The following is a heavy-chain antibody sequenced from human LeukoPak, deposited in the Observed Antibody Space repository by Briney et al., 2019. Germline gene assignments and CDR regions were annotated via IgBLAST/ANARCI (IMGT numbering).Heavy chain of an antibody. D-gene: IGHD2-2*01. CDR3: ARHFPTLGWIVVVPAARAGVFDY. Sequence: PSETLSLTCAVYGGSFSGYYWSWIRQPPGKGLEWIGEINHSGSTNYNPSLKSRVTISVDTSKNQFSLKLSSVTAADTAVYYCARHFPTLGWIVVVPAARAGVFDYWGQGTLVTVSS. J-gene: IGHJ4*02. CDR2: INHSGST. CDR1: GGSFSGYY. V-gene: IGHV4-34*01.